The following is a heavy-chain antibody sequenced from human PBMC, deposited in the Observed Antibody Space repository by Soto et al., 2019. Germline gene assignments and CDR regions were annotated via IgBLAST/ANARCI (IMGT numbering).Heavy chain of an antibody. V-gene: IGHV4-4*02. Sequence: ETLSLTCSVSGVSISISNWWSWVRQPPGKGLEWIGEIYHSGSNNYNPSLKSRVTISVDKSKNQFPLKLSSVTAADTAVYYCARAPEQQLVRWFDPWGQGTLVT. CDR1: GVSISISNW. CDR2: IYHSGSN. CDR3: ARAPEQQLVRWFDP. D-gene: IGHD6-13*01. J-gene: IGHJ5*02.